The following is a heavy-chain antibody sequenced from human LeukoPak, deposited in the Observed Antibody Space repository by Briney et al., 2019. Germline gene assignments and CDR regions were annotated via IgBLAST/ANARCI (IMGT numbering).Heavy chain of an antibody. V-gene: IGHV3-48*01. D-gene: IGHD5-18*01. CDR1: GFTFSSYS. CDR3: ARRYIRDY. Sequence: GESLKISCAASGFTFSSYSMNWVRQAPGKGLEWVSYISSSSTIYYADSVKGRFTISRDNAKNSLYLQMNSLRAEDTAVYYCARRYIRDYWGQGTLVTVSS. J-gene: IGHJ4*02. CDR2: ISSSSTI.